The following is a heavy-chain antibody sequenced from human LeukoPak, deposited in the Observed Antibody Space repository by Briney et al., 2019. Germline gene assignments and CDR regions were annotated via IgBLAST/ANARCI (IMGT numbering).Heavy chain of an antibody. CDR2: ISSSSSYI. D-gene: IGHD4-17*01. Sequence: GGSLRLSCAASGFTFSSYSMNWVRQAPGKGLEWVSSISSSSSYIYYADSVKGRFTISRENAKNSLYLQMNSLRAEDTAVYYCARDLDYGDPSDYWGQGTLVTVSS. CDR1: GFTFSSYS. V-gene: IGHV3-21*01. J-gene: IGHJ4*02. CDR3: ARDLDYGDPSDY.